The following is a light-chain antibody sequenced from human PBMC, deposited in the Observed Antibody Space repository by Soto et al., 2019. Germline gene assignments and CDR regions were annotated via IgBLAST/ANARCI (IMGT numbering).Light chain of an antibody. CDR1: QSVSSN. CDR3: HQYNNWPMYT. J-gene: IGKJ2*01. CDR2: GAS. Sequence: IVMTQSPATLSVSPGERATLSCRASQSVSSNLAWYQQKPGQAPRLLIYGASTRATGIPARFSGSGSGTEFTLTISSLQSEDFSVYYCHQYNNWPMYTFGQGTKLEI. V-gene: IGKV3-15*01.